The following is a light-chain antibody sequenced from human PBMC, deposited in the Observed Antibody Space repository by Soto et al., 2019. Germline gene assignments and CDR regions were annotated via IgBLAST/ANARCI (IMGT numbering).Light chain of an antibody. CDR2: AAS. CDR1: QGISSY. CDR3: QQYYSYPPYT. V-gene: IGKV1-8*01. J-gene: IGKJ2*01. Sequence: AIRMTQSPSSFSASTGDRVTITCRASQGISSYLALYQQKPGKAPKLLIYAASPLQSGVQSRFSGSGSGTDFTLTISCLQSEDFATYNCQQYYSYPPYTFGQGPKLEMK.